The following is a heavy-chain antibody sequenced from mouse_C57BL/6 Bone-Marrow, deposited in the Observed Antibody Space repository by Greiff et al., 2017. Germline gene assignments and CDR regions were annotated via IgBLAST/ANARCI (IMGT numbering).Heavy chain of an antibody. D-gene: IGHD2-5*01. CDR1: EYEFPSHD. V-gene: IGHV5-2*01. CDR3: ARHYSNYVNYAMDY. CDR2: INSDGGST. J-gene: IGHJ4*01. Sequence: EVKVVESGGGLVQPGESLKLSCESNEYEFPSHDMSWVRKTPEKRLELVAAINSDGGSTYYPDTMERRFIISRDNTKKTLYLQMSSLRSEDTALYYCARHYSNYVNYAMDYWGQGTSVTVSS.